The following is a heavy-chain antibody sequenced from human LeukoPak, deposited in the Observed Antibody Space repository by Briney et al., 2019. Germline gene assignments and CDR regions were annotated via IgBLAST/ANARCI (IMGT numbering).Heavy chain of an antibody. CDR1: GFSFDDYA. V-gene: IGHV3-9*03. Sequence: GGSLRLSCAASGFSFDDYAMHWVRQAPGKGLEWVSGISWNSGTIGYADSVKGRFTISRDNAKNSLYLQMNSLRTEDMALYYCAKDKVDNWNAGGGAFDIWGQGTMVTVSS. D-gene: IGHD1-1*01. CDR3: AKDKVDNWNAGGGAFDI. CDR2: ISWNSGTI. J-gene: IGHJ3*02.